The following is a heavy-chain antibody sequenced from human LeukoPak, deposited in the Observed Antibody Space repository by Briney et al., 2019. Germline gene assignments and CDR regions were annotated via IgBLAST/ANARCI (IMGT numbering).Heavy chain of an antibody. D-gene: IGHD3-10*01. J-gene: IGHJ5*02. V-gene: IGHV4-34*01. Sequence: SSGTLSLTCAVYGGSFSGYYWSWIRQPPGKGLEWIGEINHSGSTNYNPSLKSRVTISVDTSKNQFSLKLSSVTAADTAVYYCARTYGSGSYFALKYNWFDPWGQGTLVTVSS. CDR1: GGSFSGYY. CDR2: INHSGST. CDR3: ARTYGSGSYFALKYNWFDP.